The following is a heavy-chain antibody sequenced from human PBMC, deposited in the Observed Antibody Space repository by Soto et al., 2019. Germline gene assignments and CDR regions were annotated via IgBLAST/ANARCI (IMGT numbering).Heavy chain of an antibody. D-gene: IGHD4-17*01. J-gene: IGHJ3*01. CDR3: ARGDNGGFDL. CDR1: GFTFNYYW. CDR2: IHSDGSST. Sequence: EVQLVESEGGLVQRGGSLRLSCAASGFTFNYYWMHWVRQDPGQGLVWVSHIHSDGSSTTYADSVKGRFSISRDNAKNTLYLQMNSLRAENKAVYYCARGDNGGFDLWGQGTTVTFSS. V-gene: IGHV3-74*01.